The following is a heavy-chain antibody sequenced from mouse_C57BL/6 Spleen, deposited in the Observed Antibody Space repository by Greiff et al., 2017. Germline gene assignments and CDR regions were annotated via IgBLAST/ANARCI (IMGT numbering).Heavy chain of an antibody. CDR3: VRQGRYSKPAWFAY. CDR2: IRSKSNNYAT. J-gene: IGHJ3*01. Sequence: EAGGGLVQPKGSLKLSCAASGFSFNTYAMNWVPQAPGKGLEWVARIRSKSNNYATYYADSVKDRFTIARDDSESMLYLQMNNLKTEDTAMYYCVRQGRYSKPAWFAYWGQGTLVTVSA. V-gene: IGHV10-1*01. D-gene: IGHD2-5*01. CDR1: GFSFNTYA.